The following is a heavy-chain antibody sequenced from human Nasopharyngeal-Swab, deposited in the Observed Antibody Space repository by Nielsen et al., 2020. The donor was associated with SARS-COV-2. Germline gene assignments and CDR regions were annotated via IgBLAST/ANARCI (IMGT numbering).Heavy chain of an antibody. CDR1: GYSFTSYW. CDR3: ARQMDYYGSGSPPGY. D-gene: IGHD3-10*01. J-gene: IGHJ4*02. V-gene: IGHV5-51*01. Sequence: GESLKISCKGSGYSFTSYWIGWVRQMPGKGLEWMGIIYPGDSDTRYSPSFQGQVTISADKSISTAYLQWSSLKASDTAMYYCARQMDYYGSGSPPGYWGQGILVTVSS. CDR2: IYPGDSDT.